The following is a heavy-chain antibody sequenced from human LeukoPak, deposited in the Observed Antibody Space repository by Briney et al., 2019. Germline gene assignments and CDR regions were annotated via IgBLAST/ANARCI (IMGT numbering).Heavy chain of an antibody. CDR3: ARGITIFGGAFFDY. V-gene: IGHV4-59*12. J-gene: IGHJ4*02. Sequence: SETLSLTCTVSGGSISSYYWSWIRQPPGKGLEWIGYIYYSGSTNYNPSLKSRVTISVDTSKNQFSLKLSSVTAADTAVYYCARGITIFGGAFFDYWGQGTLVTVSS. CDR2: IYYSGST. CDR1: GGSISSYY. D-gene: IGHD3-3*01.